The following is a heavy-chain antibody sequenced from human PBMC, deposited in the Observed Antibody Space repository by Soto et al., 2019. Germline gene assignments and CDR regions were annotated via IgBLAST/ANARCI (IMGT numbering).Heavy chain of an antibody. Sequence: TVSGGSISSYYWSWIRQPPGKGLEWIGYIYYSGSTNYNPSLKSRVTISVDTSKNQFSLKLSSVTAADTAVYYCARGGGYDSSGYSYWGQGTLVTVSS. CDR1: GGSISSYY. J-gene: IGHJ4*02. V-gene: IGHV4-59*01. CDR3: ARGGGYDSSGYSY. CDR2: IYYSGST. D-gene: IGHD3-22*01.